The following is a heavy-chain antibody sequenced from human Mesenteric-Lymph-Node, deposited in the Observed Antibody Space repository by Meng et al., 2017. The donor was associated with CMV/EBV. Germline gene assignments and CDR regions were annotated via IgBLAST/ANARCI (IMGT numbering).Heavy chain of an antibody. V-gene: IGHV1-69*05. CDR2: IIPTLGTA. D-gene: IGHD5-12*01. Sequence: SVKVSCKASGYTFTSYGISWARQAPGQGLEWMGGIIPTLGTATYAQKFQGRVTITTDESTTIVYMELSSLRSEDTAVYYCAGGYSGYENFDYWGQGTLVTVSS. J-gene: IGHJ4*02. CDR1: GYTFTSYG. CDR3: AGGYSGYENFDY.